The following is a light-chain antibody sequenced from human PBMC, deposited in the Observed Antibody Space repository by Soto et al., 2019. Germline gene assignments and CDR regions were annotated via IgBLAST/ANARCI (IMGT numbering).Light chain of an antibody. J-gene: IGLJ3*02. CDR1: NIGRKS. CDR3: QAYDDSLTAFV. CDR2: DDR. Sequence: SYELTQPPSVSVAPGQTARITCGGTNIGRKSVHWYQQKPGQAPVVVVYDDRDRPSGIPERFSGSNSGNTAALTISRVEAGDEADYYCQAYDDSLTAFVFGGGTKLTVL. V-gene: IGLV3-21*02.